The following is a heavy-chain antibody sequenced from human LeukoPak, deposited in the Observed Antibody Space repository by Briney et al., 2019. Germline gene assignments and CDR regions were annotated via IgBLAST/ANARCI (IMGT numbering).Heavy chain of an antibody. CDR2: INPNNGGT. Sequence: ASVKVSCKASGYTFTGYYMHWVRQAPGQGLEWMGWINPNNGGTSYAQKFQGGVTMIRDTSINTASMELSRLRSDDTAVYYCARADFVIQLFLRGYFDYWGQGTLVTVSS. CDR3: ARADFVIQLFLRGYFDY. D-gene: IGHD1-1*01. CDR1: GYTFTGYY. J-gene: IGHJ4*02. V-gene: IGHV1-2*02.